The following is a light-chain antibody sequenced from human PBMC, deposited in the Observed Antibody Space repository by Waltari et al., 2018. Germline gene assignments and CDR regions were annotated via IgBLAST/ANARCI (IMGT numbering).Light chain of an antibody. CDR1: QSISSW. CDR2: KAA. J-gene: IGKJ2*01. Sequence: DIQMTQSPSTRAASVGDRVTITCRASQSISSWLAWYQQKPGKPPKLLSYKAASLASGVPSRFSCSGSGTEFTLTISSLQPDDFATYYCQQYNSYSPMYTFGQGTKLEIK. CDR3: QQYNSYSPMYT. V-gene: IGKV1-5*03.